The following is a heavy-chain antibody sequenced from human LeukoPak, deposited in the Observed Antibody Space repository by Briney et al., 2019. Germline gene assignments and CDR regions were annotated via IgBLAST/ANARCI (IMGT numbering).Heavy chain of an antibody. D-gene: IGHD6-6*01. J-gene: IGHJ3*01. Sequence: GGSLRLSCAVSGFTFSGFWMSWSRQAPGKGLEWEASINSDGSEGYYADVVKGRFTISRDNAKNSLYLQINSLRAEDTAVYYCARSSYSSSSSVWGQGTMVTVSS. CDR3: ARSSYSSSSSV. V-gene: IGHV3-7*03. CDR1: GFTFSGFW. CDR2: INSDGSEG.